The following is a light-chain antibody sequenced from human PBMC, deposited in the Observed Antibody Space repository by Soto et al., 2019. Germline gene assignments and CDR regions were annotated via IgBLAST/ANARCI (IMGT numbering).Light chain of an antibody. J-gene: IGLJ1*01. Sequence: QPASVSGSPGQSVTISCAGTSGDVGGYNYVSWYQQHPGKAPKLMIHAVTNRPSGVSNRFSGSKSGNTASLTISSLQAEDEADYYCCSYTGASTYVFGTGTKLTVL. CDR2: AVT. CDR3: CSYTGASTYV. V-gene: IGLV2-14*01. CDR1: SGDVGGYNY.